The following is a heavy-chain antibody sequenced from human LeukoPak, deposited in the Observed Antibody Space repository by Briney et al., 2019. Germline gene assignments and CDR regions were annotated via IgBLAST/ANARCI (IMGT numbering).Heavy chain of an antibody. CDR2: IYWHDDK. CDR1: GFSLSSSDVA. V-gene: IGHV2-5*05. Sequence: SGPTLVNPTQTLTLTCTFSGFSLSSSDVAVGWIRQPPGKALEWLALIYWHDDKRYGPSLKSRLTITKDTSKNQVVLTMSNMDPVDTATYYCAHSSFDILTGPFDYWGQGTLVTVSS. J-gene: IGHJ4*02. CDR3: AHSSFDILTGPFDY. D-gene: IGHD3-9*01.